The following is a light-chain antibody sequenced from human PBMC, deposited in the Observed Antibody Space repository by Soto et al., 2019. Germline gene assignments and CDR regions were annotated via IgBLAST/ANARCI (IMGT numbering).Light chain of an antibody. CDR1: QNVSTW. Sequence: DIQITQSPSSVSASVGDRVTVTCRASQNVSTWLTWYQQTPGKPPNLLIYGASTLHRGVPSRFSASGSGTDFTLTISTLQPEDYATYYCQKHDGVPQFGPGTKVDF. CDR3: QKHDGVPQ. V-gene: IGKV1-12*01. J-gene: IGKJ3*01. CDR2: GAS.